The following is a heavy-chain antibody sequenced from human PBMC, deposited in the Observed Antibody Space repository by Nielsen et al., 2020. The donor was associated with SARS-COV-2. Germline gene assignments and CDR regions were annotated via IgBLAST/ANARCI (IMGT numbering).Heavy chain of an antibody. CDR2: IYYSGST. J-gene: IGHJ6*02. V-gene: IGHV4-39*07. CDR3: TKAPSAFYYYYGMDV. CDR1: GDSISSSSFY. Sequence: SETLSLTCTVSGDSISSSSFYWGWVRQPPGKGLEWIGSIYYSGSTYYSPSLKSRVTISLDTSKNQFSLKLSSVTAADTAVYYCTKAPSAFYYYYGMDVWGQGSTVTVSS.